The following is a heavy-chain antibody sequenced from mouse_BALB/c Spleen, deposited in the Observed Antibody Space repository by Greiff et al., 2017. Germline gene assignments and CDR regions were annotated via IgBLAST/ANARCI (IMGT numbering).Heavy chain of an antibody. V-gene: IGHV14-1*02. D-gene: IGHD1-2*01. Sequence: EVQLQQSGAELVRPGALVKLSCKASGFNIKDYYMHWVKQRPEQGLEWIGWIDPENGNTIYDPKFQGKASITADTSSNTAYLQLSSLTSEDTAVYYCAREGNGYGYWGQGTTLTVSS. CDR3: AREGNGYGY. CDR1: GFNIKDYY. CDR2: IDPENGNT. J-gene: IGHJ2*01.